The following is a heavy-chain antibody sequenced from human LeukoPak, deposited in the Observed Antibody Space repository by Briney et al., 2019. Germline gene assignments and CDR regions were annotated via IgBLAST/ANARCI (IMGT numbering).Heavy chain of an antibody. D-gene: IGHD3-10*01. J-gene: IGHJ6*02. CDR2: IDWDDDK. Sequence: SAPSLAKPTHILTLTCTFCGFSFSTSGMYVSWIRQPPGQALEWLAIIDWDDDKYYSTSLRTRPTISKDTTKTRVVLTMTNMDPENTATYYGARMVRGLVYYYGMDVWGQGTTVTVSS. CDR3: ARMVRGLVYYYGMDV. CDR1: GFSFSTSGMY. V-gene: IGHV2-70*01.